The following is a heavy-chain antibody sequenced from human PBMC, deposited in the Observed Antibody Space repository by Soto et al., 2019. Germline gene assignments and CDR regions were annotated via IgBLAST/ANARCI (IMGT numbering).Heavy chain of an antibody. V-gene: IGHV3-23*01. CDR2: ISGSGGST. Sequence: PGGSLRLSCAASGFTFSSYAMSWVRQAPGKGLEWVSAISGSGGSTYYADSVKGRFTISRDNSKNTLYLQMNSLRAEDTAVYYCAKDLSGSGSYPYFDEWGQGTLVTVSS. J-gene: IGHJ4*02. CDR1: GFTFSSYA. CDR3: AKDLSGSGSYPYFDE. D-gene: IGHD3-10*01.